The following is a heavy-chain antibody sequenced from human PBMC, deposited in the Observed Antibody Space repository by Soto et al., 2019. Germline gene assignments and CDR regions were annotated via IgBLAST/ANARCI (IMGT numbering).Heavy chain of an antibody. CDR3: AKDGSWDGGGGES. CDR1: GVTFSSYA. Sequence: QVQLVQSGAEVKKPGSSVKVSCSASGVTFSSYAFTWVRQAPGQGLEWMGNIIPGFRTSNYAQRFQGRLTISADEPTNTLYMELSSLRSEDTAVYFCAKDGSWDGGGGESWGQGTLVIVSS. CDR2: IIPGFRTS. J-gene: IGHJ4*02. D-gene: IGHD3-16*01. V-gene: IGHV1-69*18.